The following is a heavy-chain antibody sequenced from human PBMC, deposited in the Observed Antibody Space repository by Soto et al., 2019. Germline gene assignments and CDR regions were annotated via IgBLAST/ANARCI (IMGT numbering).Heavy chain of an antibody. CDR1: GFTFSSYA. CDR2: ISYDGSNK. V-gene: IGHV3-30-3*01. CDR3: ARGAAAGTFYYYYYYGMDV. J-gene: IGHJ6*02. Sequence: GGSLRLSCAASGFTFSSYAMHWVRQAPGKGLEWVAVISYDGSNKYYADSVKGRFTISRDNSKNTLYLQMNSLRAEDTAVYYCARGAAAGTFYYYYYYGMDVWGQGTTVTVSS. D-gene: IGHD6-13*01.